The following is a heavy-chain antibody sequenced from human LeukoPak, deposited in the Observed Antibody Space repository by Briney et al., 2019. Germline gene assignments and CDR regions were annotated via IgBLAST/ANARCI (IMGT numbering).Heavy chain of an antibody. Sequence: SSETLSLTCAVSVGSISSSNWWSWVRQPPGKGLEWIGEIYHSGSTNYNPSLKSRVTISVDKSKNQFSLKLSSVTAADTAVYYCARVGSWYSGVYFDYWGQGTLVTVSS. CDR3: ARVGSWYSGVYFDY. D-gene: IGHD1-26*01. CDR2: IYHSGST. V-gene: IGHV4-4*02. J-gene: IGHJ4*02. CDR1: VGSISSSNW.